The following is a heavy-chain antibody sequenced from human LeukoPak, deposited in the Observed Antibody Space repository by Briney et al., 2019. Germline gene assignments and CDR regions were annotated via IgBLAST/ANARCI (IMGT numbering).Heavy chain of an antibody. CDR1: GGSFSGYY. V-gene: IGHV4-59*01. CDR3: ARGITFGGVIVLYYYYMDV. Sequence: SETLSLTCAVYGGSFSGYYWSWIRQPPGKGLEWIGYIYYSGSTNYNPSLKSRVTISVDTSKNQFSLKLSSVTAADTAVYYCARGITFGGVIVLYYYYMDVWGKGTTVTVSS. CDR2: IYYSGST. D-gene: IGHD3-16*02. J-gene: IGHJ6*03.